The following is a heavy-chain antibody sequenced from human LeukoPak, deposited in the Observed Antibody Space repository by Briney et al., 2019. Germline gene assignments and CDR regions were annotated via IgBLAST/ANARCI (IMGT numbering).Heavy chain of an antibody. CDR1: GGSFSGYY. CDR3: ARGRSSGYYYGRTWFDP. CDR2: INHSGST. V-gene: IGHV4-34*01. Sequence: SETLSLTCAVYGGSFSGYYWSWIRQPPGKGLEWIGEINHSGSTNYNPSLKSRVTISVDTSKNQFSLKLSSVTAADTAVYCCARGRSSGYYYGRTWFDPWGQGTLVTVSS. J-gene: IGHJ5*02. D-gene: IGHD3-22*01.